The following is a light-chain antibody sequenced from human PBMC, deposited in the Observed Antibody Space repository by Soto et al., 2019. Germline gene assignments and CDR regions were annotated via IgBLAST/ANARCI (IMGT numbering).Light chain of an antibody. CDR2: AAS. V-gene: IGKV1-16*01. CDR3: QQYKAYPLT. J-gene: IGKJ4*01. CDR1: QDIINY. Sequence: DIQMTQSPSSLSASVGDRVTITCRASQDIINYLAWFQQKPGQAPKSLIYAASNLQSRVPSRFSGSGSGTDFTLTISSLQPEDFATYYCQQYKAYPLTFGGGTKV.